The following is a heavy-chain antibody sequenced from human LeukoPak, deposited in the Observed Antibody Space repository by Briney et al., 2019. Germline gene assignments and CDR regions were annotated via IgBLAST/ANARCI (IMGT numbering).Heavy chain of an antibody. CDR2: IYRRGGT. V-gene: IGHV4-4*07. D-gene: IGHD1-26*01. CDR1: GDSLNRYY. J-gene: IGHJ4*02. Sequence: SETLSLTCTVVGDSLNRYYWSWIRQSAGGGLEWIGCIYRRGGTNYIPSLRSRVTISVDKSNSQVSLTLNSVTAADTAVYYCAASYSASSAFDHWGQGTLVTVSS. CDR3: AASYSASSAFDH.